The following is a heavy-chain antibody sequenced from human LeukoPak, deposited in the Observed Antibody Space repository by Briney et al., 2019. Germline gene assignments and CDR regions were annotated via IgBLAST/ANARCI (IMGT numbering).Heavy chain of an antibody. CDR1: GGSISSGGYC. D-gene: IGHD3-9*01. CDR2: ICYGGNT. V-gene: IGHV4-39*07. Sequence: SQTLSLTCTVSGGSISSGGYCWGWIRQPPGKGLEWIGSICYGGNTYSIPSLKSRLTVSQDTSKNQFSLKLSSVTAADTAIYYCARDKGHFDVDYWGQGILVTVSS. CDR3: ARDKGHFDVDY. J-gene: IGHJ4*02.